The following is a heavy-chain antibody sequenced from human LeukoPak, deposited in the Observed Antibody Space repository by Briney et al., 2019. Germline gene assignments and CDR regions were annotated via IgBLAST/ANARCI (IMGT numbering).Heavy chain of an antibody. Sequence: GRSLRLSCAASGFTFSSYGMHWVRQAPGKGLEWVAVISYDGSNKYYADSVKGRFTISRDNSKNTLYLQMNSLRAEDTAVYYCAEAAHYYDSSGYYYSYYYYGMDVWGQGTTVTVSS. CDR3: AEAAHYYDSSGYYYSYYYYGMDV. CDR1: GFTFSSYG. J-gene: IGHJ6*02. V-gene: IGHV3-30*18. CDR2: ISYDGSNK. D-gene: IGHD3-22*01.